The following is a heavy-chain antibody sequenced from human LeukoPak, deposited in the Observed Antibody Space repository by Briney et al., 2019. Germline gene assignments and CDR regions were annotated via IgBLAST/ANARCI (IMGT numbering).Heavy chain of an antibody. Sequence: PGGSLRLSCGVSGFSVSNNHMSWVRQAPGKGLEWLSVLFSGASTNYADSVKGRFTISRDQSKNTLFLQMNNLRVEDTAVYYCTRDPDTYCGGDCWGQGTLVTVSS. CDR2: LFSGAST. D-gene: IGHD2-21*01. CDR3: TRDPDTYCGGDC. J-gene: IGHJ4*02. V-gene: IGHV3-53*01. CDR1: GFSVSNNH.